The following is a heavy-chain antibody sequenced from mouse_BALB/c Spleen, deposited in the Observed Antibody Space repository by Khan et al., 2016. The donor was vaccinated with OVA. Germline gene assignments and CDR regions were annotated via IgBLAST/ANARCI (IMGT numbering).Heavy chain of an antibody. CDR3: ARRDYGSSYPGFVY. CDR1: GYSFTDYI. J-gene: IGHJ3*01. CDR2: IYPGSGSI. D-gene: IGHD1-1*01. V-gene: IGHV1-77*01. Sequence: QVQLQQSGPELVKPGASVKMSCKASGYSFTDYIISWVKQRTGQGLQWIGEIYPGSGSIYSNEKFKGKATLTADKSSNTAYMQLSSLTSEDSAVYFGARRDYGSSYPGFVYWGQGTLVTVSA.